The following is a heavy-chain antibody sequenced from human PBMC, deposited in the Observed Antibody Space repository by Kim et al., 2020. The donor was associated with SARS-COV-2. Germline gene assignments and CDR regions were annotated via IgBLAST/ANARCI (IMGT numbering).Heavy chain of an antibody. CDR1: GYTLTSYG. Sequence: ASVKVSCKAFGYTLTSYGIDWVRQAPGRGLEWMGWISAYNGNTKYAQKFQGRLTMTTDTSTSTAYMELRSLKSDDTAVYYCARDHPLFQDWDRPGLFDFWGQGTQVIVSP. CDR2: ISAYNGNT. V-gene: IGHV1-18*01. CDR3: ARDHPLFQDWDRPGLFDF. J-gene: IGHJ4*02. D-gene: IGHD3-9*01.